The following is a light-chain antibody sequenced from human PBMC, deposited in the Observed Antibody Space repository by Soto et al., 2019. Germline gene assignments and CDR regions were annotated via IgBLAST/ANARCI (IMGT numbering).Light chain of an antibody. Sequence: EIVLTQSPATLSVSPGERATLSCRASQSVSSDLAWYHQKPGQAPRLLIYGASTRATGIPARFSGSGSGTEFTLTINSLQSEDFAVYYRQQYNNWPRTFGQGTTVDIK. CDR3: QQYNNWPRT. CDR1: QSVSSD. V-gene: IGKV3-15*01. CDR2: GAS. J-gene: IGKJ1*01.